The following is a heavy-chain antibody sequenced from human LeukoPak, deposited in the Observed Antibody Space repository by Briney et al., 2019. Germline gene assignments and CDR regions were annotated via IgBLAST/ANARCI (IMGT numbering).Heavy chain of an antibody. J-gene: IGHJ4*02. D-gene: IGHD4-17*01. Sequence: SETLSLTCTVSGGSISSYYWSWIRQPPGKGLEWIGYIYYSGSTNYNPSLKSRVTISVDTSKNQFSLKLSSVTAADTAVYYCAGDYGDYVVYWGQGTLVTVSS. CDR1: GGSISSYY. CDR3: AGDYGDYVVY. V-gene: IGHV4-59*01. CDR2: IYYSGST.